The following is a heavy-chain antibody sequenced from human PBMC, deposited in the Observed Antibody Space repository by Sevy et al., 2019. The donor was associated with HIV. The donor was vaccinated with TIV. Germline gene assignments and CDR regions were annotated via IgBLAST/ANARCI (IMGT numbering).Heavy chain of an antibody. D-gene: IGHD2-8*02. CDR3: AKRRVQSGLSGGGANYGWDV. CDR1: GGSFSNYA. CDR2: LIGGGSRT. Sequence: GGSLRLSCAASGGSFSNYAMSWVRQPPGKGLEWVSTLIGGGSRTYYADSVTGRFTIFRVNSRKSLYLQMNSLRAEATAVYYGAKRRVQSGLSGGGANYGWDVCGQGTTVTVSS. J-gene: IGHJ6*02. V-gene: IGHV3-23*01.